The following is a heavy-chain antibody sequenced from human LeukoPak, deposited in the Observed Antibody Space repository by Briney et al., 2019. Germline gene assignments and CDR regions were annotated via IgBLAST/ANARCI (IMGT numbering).Heavy chain of an antibody. V-gene: IGHV4-31*03. CDR1: GGSISSGGYY. D-gene: IGHD3-10*01. CDR3: ARAVFGGYYSDY. Sequence: SETLSLTCTVSGGSISSGGYYWSWIRQHPGKGLEWIGYIYYSGSTCYNPSLKSRVTISVDTSKNQFSLKLSSVTAADTAVYYCARAVFGGYYSDYWGQGTLATVSS. J-gene: IGHJ4*02. CDR2: IYYSGST.